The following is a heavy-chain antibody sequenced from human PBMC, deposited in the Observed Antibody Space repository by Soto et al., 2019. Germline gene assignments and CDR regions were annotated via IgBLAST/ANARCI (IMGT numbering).Heavy chain of an antibody. CDR2: INPNSGGT. V-gene: IGHV1-2*04. CDR3: ARELPHYYGSGSFPYSTEGNWFDP. J-gene: IGHJ5*02. D-gene: IGHD3-10*01. Sequence: ASVKVSCKASGYTFTGYYMHWVRQAPGQGLEWMGWINPNSGGTNYAQKFQGWVTMTRDTSISTAYMELSRLRSDDTAVYYCARELPHYYGSGSFPYSTEGNWFDPWGQGTLVTVSS. CDR1: GYTFTGYY.